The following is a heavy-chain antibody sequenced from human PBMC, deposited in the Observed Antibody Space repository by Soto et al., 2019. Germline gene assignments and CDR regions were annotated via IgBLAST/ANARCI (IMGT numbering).Heavy chain of an antibody. CDR1: GFTVSSNY. CDR2: IYSGGST. D-gene: IGHD2-15*01. J-gene: IGHJ4*02. CDR3: ARRRLDCSGGSCSTGYFDY. Sequence: GGSLRLSCAASGFTVSSNYMSWVRQAPGKGLEWVSVIYSGGSTYYADSVKGRFTISRNNSKNRLYLQMNSLGAEDTAVYYCARRRLDCSGGSCSTGYFDYWGQGTLVTVSS. V-gene: IGHV3-66*01.